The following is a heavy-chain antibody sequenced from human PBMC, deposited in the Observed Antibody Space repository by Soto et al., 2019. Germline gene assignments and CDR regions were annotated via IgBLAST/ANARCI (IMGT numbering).Heavy chain of an antibody. D-gene: IGHD5-12*01. CDR3: ARGDPFLYSGYDFSYYYYGMDV. CDR2: IYPGDSDT. V-gene: IGHV5-51*01. CDR1: GYSFTSYW. J-gene: IGHJ6*02. Sequence: PGESLKISCKGSGYSFTSYWIGWVRQMPGKGLEWMGIIYPGDSDTRYSPSFQGQVTISADKSISTAYLQWSSLKASDTAMYYCARGDPFLYSGYDFSYYYYGMDVWGQGTTVTVSS.